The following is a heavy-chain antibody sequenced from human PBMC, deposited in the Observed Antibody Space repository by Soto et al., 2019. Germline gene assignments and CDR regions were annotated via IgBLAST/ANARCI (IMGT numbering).Heavy chain of an antibody. CDR3: ARERSGYLDY. CDR1: GYTFTSYD. CDR2: MNPNSGNT. J-gene: IGHJ4*02. V-gene: IGHV1-8*01. D-gene: IGHD3-3*01. Sequence: QVQLVQSGAEVKKPGASVKVSCKASGYTFTSYDINWVRQATGQGLEWMGWMNPNSGNTGYAQKFQGRVTMTRNTSKNTAYMALRSLSSADTAVFYCARERSGYLDYWGQGTLVTGSS.